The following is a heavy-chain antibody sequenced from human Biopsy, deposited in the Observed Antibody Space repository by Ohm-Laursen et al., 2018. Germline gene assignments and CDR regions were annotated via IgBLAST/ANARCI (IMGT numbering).Heavy chain of an antibody. Sequence: TLSFTCAVSGGSISSGVYYWNWFRQHPEKGLEWIGYISSGGYRKYTPSLQSLITISMDTSKNQFSLRLNSVTSADTAVYYCARAPYVSGSFGWFDPWGQGIVVTVSS. J-gene: IGHJ5*02. CDR3: ARAPYVSGSFGWFDP. V-gene: IGHV4-31*01. CDR2: ISSGGYR. CDR1: GGSISSGVYY. D-gene: IGHD3-10*01.